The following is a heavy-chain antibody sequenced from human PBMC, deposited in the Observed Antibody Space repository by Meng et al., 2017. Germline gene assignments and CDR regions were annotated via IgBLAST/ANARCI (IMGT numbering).Heavy chain of an antibody. J-gene: IGHJ4*02. CDR1: GGSISSSSYY. D-gene: IGHD3-22*01. V-gene: IGHV4-39*07. CDR3: TRASSDSSPDY. CDR2: IYYSGST. Sequence: GSLRLSCTVSGGSISSSSYYWGWIRQPPGKGLEWIGSIYYSGSTYYNPSLKSRVTISVETSKNQFSLKLSSVTAADTAVYYCTRASSDSSPDYWGQGTLVTVSS.